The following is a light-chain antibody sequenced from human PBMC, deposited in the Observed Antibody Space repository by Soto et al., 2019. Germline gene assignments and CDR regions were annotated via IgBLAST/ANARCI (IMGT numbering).Light chain of an antibody. J-gene: IGLJ1*01. V-gene: IGLV2-14*01. CDR2: EVT. CDR1: ISALGLYDF. CDR3: NSYTRFSTYV. Sequence: QSELTRPASVSGSPVQAITILCTGAISALGLYDFVSWYQQHPGKAPKLLIYEVTYRPSGVSSRFSGSKSGNTASLTISGLQAEDEADYYCNSYTRFSTYVFGTGTKVTVL.